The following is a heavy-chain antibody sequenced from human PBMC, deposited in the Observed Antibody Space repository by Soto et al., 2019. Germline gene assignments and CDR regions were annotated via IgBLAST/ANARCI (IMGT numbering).Heavy chain of an antibody. CDR2: IWYDGNKK. D-gene: IGHD2-21*01. CDR1: GFTFSSYG. CDR3: ARGLHSLFDY. Sequence: GGSLRLSCAASGFTFSSYGMHWVRQAPGKGLEWVAVIWYDGNKKYYADSVKGRFTISRDNSKNTLYVQMTSLRADDTAVYYCARGLHSLFDYWGQGTLVTVSS. J-gene: IGHJ4*02. V-gene: IGHV3-33*01.